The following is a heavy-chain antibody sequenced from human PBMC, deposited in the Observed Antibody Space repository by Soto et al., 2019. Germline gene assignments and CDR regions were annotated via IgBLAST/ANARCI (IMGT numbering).Heavy chain of an antibody. Sequence: QVQLVESGGGVVQPGRSLRLSCAASGFTFSSYGMHWVRQAPGKGLEWVAVIWYDGSNKYYADSVKGRFTISRDNSKNTLYLQMNSLRAEDTAVYYCARGGYCSSTSCYHHYYYYMDVWGKGTTVTVSS. J-gene: IGHJ6*03. V-gene: IGHV3-33*01. CDR2: IWYDGSNK. D-gene: IGHD2-2*01. CDR3: ARGGYCSSTSCYHHYYYYMDV. CDR1: GFTFSSYG.